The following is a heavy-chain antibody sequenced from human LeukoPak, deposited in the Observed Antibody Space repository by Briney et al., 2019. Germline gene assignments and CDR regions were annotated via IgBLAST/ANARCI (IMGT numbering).Heavy chain of an antibody. V-gene: IGHV1-46*01. CDR2: INPSDGGT. Sequence: ASVKVSCKASGYTFTRYHMHWVRQAPGQGLEWMGIINPSDGGTGYAQKVQGRVTMTRDTSTSTVYMELSSLRSEDTAVYYCARVSYQAFDIWGQGTMVTVSS. CDR3: ARVSYQAFDI. J-gene: IGHJ3*02. D-gene: IGHD2-21*01. CDR1: GYTFTRYH.